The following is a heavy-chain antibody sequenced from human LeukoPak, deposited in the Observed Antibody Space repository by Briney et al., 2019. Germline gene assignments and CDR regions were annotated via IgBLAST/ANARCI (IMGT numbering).Heavy chain of an antibody. Sequence: GGSLRLSCAASGFTFSSYSMNWVRQTPGKGLEWISSISSSSAYIYYADSVKGRSIISRDNAKNSVYLQMNSLRAEDAAVYYCARRYCSSASCLFDYWGQGTLVTVSS. CDR3: ARRYCSSASCLFDY. D-gene: IGHD2-2*01. J-gene: IGHJ4*02. V-gene: IGHV3-21*01. CDR2: ISSSSAYI. CDR1: GFTFSSYS.